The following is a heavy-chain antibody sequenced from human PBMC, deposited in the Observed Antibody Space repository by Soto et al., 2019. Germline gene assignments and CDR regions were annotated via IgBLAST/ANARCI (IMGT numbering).Heavy chain of an antibody. CDR2: ISTYNGNK. CDR3: ARDLPPSDY. D-gene: IGHD2-2*01. V-gene: IGHV1-18*01. J-gene: IGHJ4*02. Sequence: ASVKVSCTASGYTFTSYYISWVRQAPGQGLEWMGWISTYNGNKKYAQKLQGRVTMTTDTSTSTAYMELRSLRSDDTAVYYCARDLPPSDYWGQGTLVTVSS. CDR1: GYTFTSYY.